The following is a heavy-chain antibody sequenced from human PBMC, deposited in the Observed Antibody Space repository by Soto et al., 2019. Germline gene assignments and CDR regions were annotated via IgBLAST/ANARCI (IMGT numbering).Heavy chain of an antibody. J-gene: IGHJ4*02. CDR1: GFTFSPYG. D-gene: IGHD3-22*01. CDR2: ISHDGTNK. Sequence: GGSLTLSCEVCGFTFSPYGMHWVRQAPGKGLEWVAAISHDGTNKNYGDSVKGRFTISRDNSKKTLYLQMNSLRPEDTALYYCAKDEYYYSRSGYYIFDSWGQGTLVTVSS. V-gene: IGHV3-30*18. CDR3: AKDEYYYSRSGYYIFDS.